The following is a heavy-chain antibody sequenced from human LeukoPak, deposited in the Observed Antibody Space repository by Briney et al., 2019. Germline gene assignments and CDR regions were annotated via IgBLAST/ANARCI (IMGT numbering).Heavy chain of an antibody. D-gene: IGHD4-17*01. J-gene: IGHJ4*02. V-gene: IGHV3-30*18. Sequence: GGSLRLSCVASGFTFSSYSMQWVRQTPGKGLEWVGILSSDGTNTYYGESVKGRFTISRDNSQNTVYLQMNSLRAEDTAVYYCAKGGTSVTRYVDYWGQGTLVTVSS. CDR2: LSSDGTNT. CDR3: AKGGTSVTRYVDY. CDR1: GFTFSSYS.